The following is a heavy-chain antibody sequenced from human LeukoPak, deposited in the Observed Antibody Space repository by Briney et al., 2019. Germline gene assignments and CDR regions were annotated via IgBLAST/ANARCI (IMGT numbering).Heavy chain of an antibody. V-gene: IGHV1-69*04. CDR1: GGTFSSYA. Sequence: SVKVSCKASGGTFSSYAISWVRQAPGQGLEWMGRIIPILGIANYAQKFQGRVTITADKSTSTAYMELSSLRSEDTAVYYCARSRLNDYGDYSHFDYWGQGTLVTVSS. D-gene: IGHD4-17*01. CDR2: IIPILGIA. J-gene: IGHJ4*02. CDR3: ARSRLNDYGDYSHFDY.